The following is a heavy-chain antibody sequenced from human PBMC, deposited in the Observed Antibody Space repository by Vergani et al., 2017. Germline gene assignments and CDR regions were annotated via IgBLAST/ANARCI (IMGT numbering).Heavy chain of an antibody. D-gene: IGHD5-12*01. Sequence: EVQLLESGGGLVQPGGSLRLSCAASGFTFSSYAMSWVRQAPGKGLEWVSAISGSGGSTYYADSVKGRFTISRGNSKNTLYLQMNSLRAEDTAVYYCAKANPRNSGYDYLYYYRAMDVWGQGTTVTVSS. CDR2: ISGSGGST. V-gene: IGHV3-23*01. CDR1: GFTFSSYA. CDR3: AKANPRNSGYDYLYYYRAMDV. J-gene: IGHJ6*02.